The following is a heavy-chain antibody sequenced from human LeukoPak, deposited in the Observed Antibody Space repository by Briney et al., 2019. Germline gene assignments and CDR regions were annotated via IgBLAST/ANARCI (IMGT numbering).Heavy chain of an antibody. CDR3: ARDGVVGGTDFDY. D-gene: IGHD3-3*01. V-gene: IGHV3-21*01. J-gene: IGHJ4*02. CDR2: IGTSNSYI. CDR1: GFTFSTYN. Sequence: GGSLRLSCAASGFTFSTYNMNWVRQAPGKGLEWVSCIGTSNSYIYYADSVKGRFTVSRDNAKNSLYLQMNSLRAEDTAVYYCARDGVVGGTDFDYWGQGTLVTVSS.